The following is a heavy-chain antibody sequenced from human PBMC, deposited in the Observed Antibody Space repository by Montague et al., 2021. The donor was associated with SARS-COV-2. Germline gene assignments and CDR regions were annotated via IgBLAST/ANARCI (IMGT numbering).Heavy chain of an antibody. CDR1: GGSITSGGYY. J-gene: IGHJ4*02. D-gene: IGHD1-14*01. V-gene: IGHV4-31*03. CDR2: HYYNGMT. CDR3: VSSPPGNQFQFDY. Sequence: TLSLTCSVSGGSITSGGYYWTWIRQRPGGDLEWLGYHYYNGMTHYSPSLKSRASFSLDTSKNQFSLKLTSATATDSALYFCVSSPPGNQFQFDYWGQGALVTVSS.